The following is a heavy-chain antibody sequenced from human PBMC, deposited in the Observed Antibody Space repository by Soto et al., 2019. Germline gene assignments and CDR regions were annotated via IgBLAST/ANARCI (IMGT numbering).Heavy chain of an antibody. D-gene: IGHD3-3*01. CDR1: GFTVSSNY. V-gene: IGHV3-53*01. CDR2: IYSGGST. Sequence: EVQLVESGGGLIQPGGSLRLSCAASGFTVSSNYMSWVRQAPGKGLEWVSVIYSGGSTYYVDSVKGRFTISRDNSKNTLYLQMNSLRAEDTAVYYCASTYYDFWSGYYTSPDIWGQGTLVTVSS. J-gene: IGHJ4*02. CDR3: ASTYYDFWSGYYTSPDI.